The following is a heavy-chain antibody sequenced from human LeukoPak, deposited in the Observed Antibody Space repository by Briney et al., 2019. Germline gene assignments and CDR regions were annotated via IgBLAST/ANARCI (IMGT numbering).Heavy chain of an antibody. CDR2: IYYSGST. CDR3: ARDVPMAVTTKPNYYYGMDV. Sequence: SQTLSLTCTVSGGSISSGGYYWSWIRQRPGKGLEWIGYIYYSGSTYYNPSLKSRVTISVDTSKNQFSLKLSSVAAADTAVYYCARDVPMAVTTKPNYYYGMDVWGQGTTVTVSS. J-gene: IGHJ6*02. V-gene: IGHV4-31*03. D-gene: IGHD4-17*01. CDR1: GGSISSGGYY.